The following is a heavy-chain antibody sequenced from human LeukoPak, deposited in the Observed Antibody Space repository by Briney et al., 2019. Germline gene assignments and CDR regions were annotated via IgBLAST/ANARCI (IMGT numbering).Heavy chain of an antibody. Sequence: SETLSLTCTVSGGSFSSSSYYWGWIRQPPGKGLEWIGNIYDSGSTYYNPSLKSRVTISVEKSKNQFSLKLSSVTAADTAVYYCARDTHLDYWGQGTLVTVSA. J-gene: IGHJ4*02. V-gene: IGHV4-39*02. CDR2: IYDSGST. CDR1: GGSFSSSSYY. D-gene: IGHD2-15*01. CDR3: ARDTHLDY.